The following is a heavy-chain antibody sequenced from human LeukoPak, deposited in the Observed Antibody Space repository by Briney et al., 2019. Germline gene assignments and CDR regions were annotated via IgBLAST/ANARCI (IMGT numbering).Heavy chain of an antibody. V-gene: IGHV3-23*01. CDR2: ISGSGGST. D-gene: IGHD4-23*01. CDR1: GFTFSSYA. Sequence: PGGSLRLSCAASGFTFSSYAMSWVRQAPGKGLEWVSSISGSGGSTYYADSVKGRFTISRDNSKNTLYLQMNSLRAEDTAVYYCAKDLDYGGNSGLLSYYFDYWGQGTLVTVSS. CDR3: AKDLDYGGNSGLLSYYFDY. J-gene: IGHJ4*02.